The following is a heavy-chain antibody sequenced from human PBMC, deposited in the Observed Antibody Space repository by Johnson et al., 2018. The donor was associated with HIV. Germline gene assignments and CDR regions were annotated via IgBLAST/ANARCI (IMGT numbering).Heavy chain of an antibody. D-gene: IGHD6-19*01. CDR2: ISYDGSNK. Sequence: VQLVESGGGVVQLGRSLRLSCAASGFTFSSYAMHWVRQAPGKGLEWVAVISYDGSNKYYADSVKGRFTISRDNSKNTLYLQMNSLRAEDTAVYYCARDAVISSGWYNVEAFDIWGQGTMVTVSS. CDR1: GFTFSSYA. V-gene: IGHV3-30-3*01. CDR3: ARDAVISSGWYNVEAFDI. J-gene: IGHJ3*02.